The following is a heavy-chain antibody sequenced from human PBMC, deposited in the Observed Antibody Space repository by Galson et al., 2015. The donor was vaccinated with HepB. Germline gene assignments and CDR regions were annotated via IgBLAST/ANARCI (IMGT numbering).Heavy chain of an antibody. CDR2: ISYDGSNK. CDR1: GFTFSSYA. V-gene: IGHV3-30*04. J-gene: IGHJ6*02. D-gene: IGHD6-13*01. Sequence: SLRLSCAASGFTFSSYAMHWVRQAPGKGLEWVAVISYDGSNKYYADSVKGRFTISRDNSKNTLYLQMNSLRAEDTAVYYCVRVPGSSWPYYYYGMDVWGQGTTVTVSS. CDR3: VRVPGSSWPYYYYGMDV.